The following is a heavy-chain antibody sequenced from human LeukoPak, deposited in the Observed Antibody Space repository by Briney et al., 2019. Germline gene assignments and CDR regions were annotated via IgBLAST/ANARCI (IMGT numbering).Heavy chain of an antibody. J-gene: IGHJ5*02. CDR1: GYTFTGYY. CDR2: INANSGGT. V-gene: IGHV1-2*02. Sequence: ASVKVSCKASGYTFTGYYMHWVRQAPGQGLEWMGWINANSGGTKYAQKFQGRVTMTRDTSISTAYMELSSLRSGDTAVYYCARGRLGTWFGELKAWGQGTLVTVSS. CDR3: ARGRLGTWFGELKA. D-gene: IGHD3-10*01.